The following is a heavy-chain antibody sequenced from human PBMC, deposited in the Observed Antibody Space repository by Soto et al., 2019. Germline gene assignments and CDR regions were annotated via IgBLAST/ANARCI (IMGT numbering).Heavy chain of an antibody. CDR3: AKDVPGLSNYVGWAFDY. CDR2: ISGSGGST. CDR1: GFTFSSYA. Sequence: GGSLRLSCAASGFTFSSYAMSWVRQAPGKGLEWVSAISGSGGSTYYADSVKGRFTISRDNSKNTLYLQMNSLRAEDTAVYYCAKDVPGLSNYVGWAFDYWGQGTLVTVSS. J-gene: IGHJ4*02. V-gene: IGHV3-23*01. D-gene: IGHD4-4*01.